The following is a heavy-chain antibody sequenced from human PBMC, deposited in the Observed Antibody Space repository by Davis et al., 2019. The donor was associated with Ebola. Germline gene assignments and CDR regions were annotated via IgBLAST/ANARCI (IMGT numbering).Heavy chain of an antibody. CDR3: ARAISGGGDYFYGLDV. Sequence: AASVKVSCKASGYTFTSYGISWVRQAPGQGLEWMGWISAYNGNTNYAQKLQGRVTMTTDTSTSTAYMELRSLRFEDTAIYYCARAISGGGDYFYGLDVWGKGTTVTVSS. D-gene: IGHD3-10*01. V-gene: IGHV1-18*01. CDR2: ISAYNGNT. CDR1: GYTFTSYG. J-gene: IGHJ6*04.